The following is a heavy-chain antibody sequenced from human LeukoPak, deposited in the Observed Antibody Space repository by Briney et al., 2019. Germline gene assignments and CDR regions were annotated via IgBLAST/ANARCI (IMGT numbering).Heavy chain of an antibody. D-gene: IGHD1-14*01. J-gene: IGHJ4*02. CDR2: VSSSRRTI. Sequence: GGSLRLSCAASDFTFSTFTMHWVRQAPGKGLEWVSSVSSSRRTINYADSVQGRSTVSRDNANNSMYLQINDLRREDTAVYYCARGSPRGGLDSWGQGTLVTVSS. CDR3: ARGSPRGGLDS. V-gene: IGHV3-48*01. CDR1: DFTFSTFT.